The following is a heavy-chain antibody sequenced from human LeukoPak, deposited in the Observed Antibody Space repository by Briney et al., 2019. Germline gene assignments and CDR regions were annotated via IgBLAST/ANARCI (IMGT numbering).Heavy chain of an antibody. J-gene: IGHJ4*02. Sequence: SGTLSLTCAVSGGSISSSNWWSWVRQPPGKGLEWIGEIYHSGSTNYNPSLKSRVTISEDTSKNQFSLKLSSVTAADTAVYYCARGLGGWYEVDYWGQGTLVTVSS. CDR2: IYHSGST. V-gene: IGHV4-4*02. CDR3: ARGLGGWYEVDY. D-gene: IGHD6-19*01. CDR1: GGSISSSNW.